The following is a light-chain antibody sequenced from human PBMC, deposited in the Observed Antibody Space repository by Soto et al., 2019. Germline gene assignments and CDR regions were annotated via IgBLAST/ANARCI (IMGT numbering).Light chain of an antibody. CDR2: GAS. Sequence: DIQMTQSPSSLSASLGDRVTITCRASQGIKNDLAWYQQKPGKAPKRLIYGASNLQSGVPSRFSGSGSGTEFTLTISSLQSEDFAVYYCQQYNNWPRTFGQGTRLEIK. J-gene: IGKJ5*01. V-gene: IGKV1-17*01. CDR1: QGIKND. CDR3: QQYNNWPRT.